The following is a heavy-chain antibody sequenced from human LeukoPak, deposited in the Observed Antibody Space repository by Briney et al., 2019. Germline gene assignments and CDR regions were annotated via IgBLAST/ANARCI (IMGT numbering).Heavy chain of an antibody. D-gene: IGHD1-26*01. CDR1: GFTFSYAW. CDR2: IESKTDGETT. CDR3: TTDLRWELPPFVY. V-gene: IGHV3-15*04. J-gene: IGHJ4*02. Sequence: GGSLRLSCAASGFTFSYAWLSWVRQAPGKGLEWVGRIESKTDGETTDYAAPVKGRFTISRDDSKNTLYLQMNSLKTEDTAVYYCTTDLRWELPPFVYWGQGTLVTVSS.